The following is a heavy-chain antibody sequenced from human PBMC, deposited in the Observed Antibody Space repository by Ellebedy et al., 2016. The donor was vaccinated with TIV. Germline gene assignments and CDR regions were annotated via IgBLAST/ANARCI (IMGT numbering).Heavy chain of an antibody. CDR2: IYYSGST. Sequence: MPSETLSLTCTVSGGSISSYYWSWIRQPPGKGLEWIEYIYYSGSTNYNPSLKSRVTISVDTSKNQFSLKLSSVTAADTAVYYCARFAEMATIIFDYWGQGTLVTVSS. D-gene: IGHD5-24*01. CDR3: ARFAEMATIIFDY. CDR1: GGSISSYY. J-gene: IGHJ4*02. V-gene: IGHV4-59*08.